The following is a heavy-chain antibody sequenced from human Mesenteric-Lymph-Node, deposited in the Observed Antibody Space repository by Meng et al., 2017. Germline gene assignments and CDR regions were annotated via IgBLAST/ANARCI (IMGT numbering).Heavy chain of an antibody. D-gene: IGHD6-19*01. Sequence: GESLKISCAASGFTFGSYGMHWVRQAPGKGLEWVAVIWYDGSNKYYADSVKGRFTISRDNSKNTLYLQMNSLRAEDTAVYYCARDLWYSSGWYSVMGYYYYGMDVWGQGTTVTVSS. V-gene: IGHV3-33*08. J-gene: IGHJ6*02. CDR2: IWYDGSNK. CDR3: ARDLWYSSGWYSVMGYYYYGMDV. CDR1: GFTFGSYG.